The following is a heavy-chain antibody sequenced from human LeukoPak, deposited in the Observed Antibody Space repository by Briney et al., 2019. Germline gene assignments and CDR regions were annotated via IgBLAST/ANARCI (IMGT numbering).Heavy chain of an antibody. Sequence: GSLRLSCAASGFTFSSYSMNWVRQAPGKGLEWVSSISSSSSYIYYADSVKGRFTISRDNAKNSLYLQMNSLRAEDTAVYYCARGHYIAVYYYYMDVWGKGTTVTVSS. CDR3: ARGHYIAVYYYYMDV. CDR1: GFTFSSYS. CDR2: ISSSSSYI. V-gene: IGHV3-21*01. J-gene: IGHJ6*03. D-gene: IGHD4-11*01.